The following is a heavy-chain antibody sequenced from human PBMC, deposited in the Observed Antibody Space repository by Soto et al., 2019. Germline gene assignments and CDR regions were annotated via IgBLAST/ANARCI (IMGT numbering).Heavy chain of an antibody. CDR3: ARPRYSYGYGSGGDYYYGMDV. Sequence: GGSLRLSCAASGFTFSSYAMHWVRQAPGKGLEWVAVISYDGSNKYYADSVKGRFTISRDNSKNTLYLQMNSLRAEDTAVYYCARPRYSYGYGSGGDYYYGMDVWGQGTTVTVS. J-gene: IGHJ6*02. D-gene: IGHD5-18*01. CDR2: ISYDGSNK. V-gene: IGHV3-30-3*01. CDR1: GFTFSSYA.